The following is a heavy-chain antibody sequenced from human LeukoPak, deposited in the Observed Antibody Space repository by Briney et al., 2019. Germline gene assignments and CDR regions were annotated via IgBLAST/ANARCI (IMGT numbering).Heavy chain of an antibody. J-gene: IGHJ4*02. CDR1: GFSFSSSW. CDR2: INQDGSEK. V-gene: IGHV3-7*05. Sequence: PGGSLRLFCAVSGFSFSSSWMSWVRQAPGKGLEWVANINQDGSEKNYVDSVKGRFTISRDNAKNSLNLQMNSLRAEDTAVYYCARDFAYWGQGTLVTVSS. CDR3: ARDFAY.